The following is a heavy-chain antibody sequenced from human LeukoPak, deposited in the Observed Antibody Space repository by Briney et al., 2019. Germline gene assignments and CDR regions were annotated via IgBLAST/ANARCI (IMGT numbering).Heavy chain of an antibody. D-gene: IGHD3-10*01. V-gene: IGHV4-39*01. CDR3: VRHRRYYGSGSFFHFDY. CDR2: FYYSGNT. CDR1: GGSISSSNYY. J-gene: IGHJ4*02. Sequence: SETLSLTCTVSGGSISSSNYYWGWIRQPPGKGLEWIESFYYSGNTYYNPSLKSRVTISGDTSKNQFYLRLTSVTAADTAVYYCVRHRRYYGSGSFFHFDYWGPGTLVIVSS.